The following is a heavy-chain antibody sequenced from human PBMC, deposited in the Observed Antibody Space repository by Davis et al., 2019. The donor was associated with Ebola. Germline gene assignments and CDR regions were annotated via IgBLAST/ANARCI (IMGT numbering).Heavy chain of an antibody. CDR2: IRSKANSYAT. CDR3: TSTHTVTKADY. V-gene: IGHV3-73*01. J-gene: IGHJ4*02. D-gene: IGHD4-17*01. CDR1: GFTFSGSA. Sequence: GESLKISCAASGFTFSGSAMHWVRQASGKGLEWVGRIRSKANSYATAYAASVKGRFTISRDDSKNTAYLQMSSLKTEDTAVYYCTSTHTVTKADYWGQGTLVTVSS.